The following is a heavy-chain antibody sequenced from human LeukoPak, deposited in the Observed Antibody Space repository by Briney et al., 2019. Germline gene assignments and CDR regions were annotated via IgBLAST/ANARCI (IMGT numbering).Heavy chain of an antibody. J-gene: IGHJ4*02. D-gene: IGHD2-2*01. CDR1: GYSFTNYW. CDR3: AIGGDSSTSCYRCFNY. CDR2: IYPDDSDT. Sequence: GESLKISCEGSGYSFTNYWIGWVRQIPGKGLEWMGVIYPDDSDTRYSPSFQGQVTISADKSIGTAYLQWSSLKASDTAMYYCAIGGDSSTSCYRCFNYWGQGTLVTVSS. V-gene: IGHV5-51*01.